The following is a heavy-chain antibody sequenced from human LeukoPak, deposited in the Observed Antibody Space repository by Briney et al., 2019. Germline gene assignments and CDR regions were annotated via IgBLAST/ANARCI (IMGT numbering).Heavy chain of an antibody. D-gene: IGHD3-22*01. V-gene: IGHV4-39*07. Sequence: SETLSLTCTVFGGSISSGIHYWGWIRQPPGKGLEWIGSIYYSGSTYYNPSLKSRVTISVDTSKSQVSLKLSSVTAADTAVYYCARDFRRYYDSSGDAFDIWGQGTVVTVSS. J-gene: IGHJ3*02. CDR1: GGSISSGIHY. CDR2: IYYSGST. CDR3: ARDFRRYYDSSGDAFDI.